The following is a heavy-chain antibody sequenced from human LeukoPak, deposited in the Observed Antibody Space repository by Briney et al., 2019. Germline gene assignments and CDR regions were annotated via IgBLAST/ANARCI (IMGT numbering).Heavy chain of an antibody. Sequence: SQTLSPTCTVSGGSISSGDYYWSWIPQPPRKGLEWIGYIYYSGSTYYNPSLKSRVTISVDTSKNQFSLKLSSVTAADTAVYYCAIAREEVDYWGQGTLVTVSS. V-gene: IGHV4-30-4*01. CDR3: AIAREEVDY. CDR1: GGSISSGDYY. J-gene: IGHJ4*02. CDR2: IYYSGST.